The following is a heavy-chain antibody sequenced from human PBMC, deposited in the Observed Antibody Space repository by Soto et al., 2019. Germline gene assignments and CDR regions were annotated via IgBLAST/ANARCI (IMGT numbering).Heavy chain of an antibody. Sequence: EVQLLESGGGLVQPGGSLRLSCAASGFTFSSYAMSWVRQAPGKGLEWVSAISGSGGSTYYADSVTGRFTISRDNYKHTRYLEMNSLRAEDTAVYYCAKELYRSIHTGGDSFDIWGQGTIVAVSS. V-gene: IGHV3-23*01. D-gene: IGHD5-18*01. J-gene: IGHJ3*02. CDR1: GFTFSSYA. CDR2: ISGSGGST. CDR3: AKELYRSIHTGGDSFDI.